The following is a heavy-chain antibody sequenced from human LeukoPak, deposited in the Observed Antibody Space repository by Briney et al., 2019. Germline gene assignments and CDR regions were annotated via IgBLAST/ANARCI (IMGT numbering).Heavy chain of an antibody. Sequence: GGSLRLSCAASGFAFSSYGMHWVRQAPGKGLEWVAVIWYDGSNKYYADSVKGRFTISRDNSKNTQYLQMNSLRAEDTAVYYCARETVDTALGHYYYYGMDVWGQGTTVTVSS. J-gene: IGHJ6*02. CDR2: IWYDGSNK. CDR3: ARETVDTALGHYYYYGMDV. CDR1: GFAFSSYG. D-gene: IGHD5-18*01. V-gene: IGHV3-33*01.